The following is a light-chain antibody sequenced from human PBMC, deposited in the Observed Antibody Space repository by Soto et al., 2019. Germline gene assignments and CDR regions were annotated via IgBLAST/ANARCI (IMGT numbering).Light chain of an antibody. V-gene: IGKV3-11*01. Sequence: EIVLTQSPATLSLSPGERATLSCRASQSVSSYLAWYQQKPGQAPRLLIYDASNRATGIPARFSGSGSGTDFTLTISSLEPEDFAVYYCQQRSNWSPVTFGGGTKVDI. J-gene: IGKJ4*01. CDR3: QQRSNWSPVT. CDR2: DAS. CDR1: QSVSSY.